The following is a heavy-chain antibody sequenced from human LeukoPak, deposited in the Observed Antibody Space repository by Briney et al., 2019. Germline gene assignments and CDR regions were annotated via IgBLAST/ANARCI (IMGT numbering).Heavy chain of an antibody. V-gene: IGHV1-8*01. CDR2: MNPNSGNT. Sequence: ASVKVSCKASGYTFTSYDINWVRQANGQGLEWMGWMNPNSGNTGYAQKFQGRVTITRNTSISTTYMELSSLRSEDTAVYYCARGVGYSYYDFWSGYPYWFDPWGQGTLVTVSS. J-gene: IGHJ5*02. CDR1: GYTFTSYD. CDR3: ARGVGYSYYDFWSGYPYWFDP. D-gene: IGHD3-3*01.